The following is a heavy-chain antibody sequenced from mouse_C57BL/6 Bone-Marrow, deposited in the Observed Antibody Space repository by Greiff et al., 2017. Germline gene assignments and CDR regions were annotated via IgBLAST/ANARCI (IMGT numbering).Heavy chain of an antibody. Sequence: VKLMESGAELVRPGASVTLSCKASGYTFTDYEMHWVKQTPVHGLEWIGDIDPETGSTAYNQKFKGKAILTADKSSRTAYMDLRSLTSEDSAVYYCITGTWYFDVWGTGTTVTVSS. CDR3: ITGTWYFDV. V-gene: IGHV1-15*01. CDR2: IDPETGST. CDR1: GYTFTDYE. D-gene: IGHD4-1*01. J-gene: IGHJ1*03.